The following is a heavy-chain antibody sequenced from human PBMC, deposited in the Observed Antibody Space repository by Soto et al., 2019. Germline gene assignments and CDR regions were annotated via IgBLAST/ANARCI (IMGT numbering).Heavy chain of an antibody. J-gene: IGHJ6*02. CDR3: AVMGTTVTRGSYYYYGMDV. V-gene: IGHV5-51*01. D-gene: IGHD4-17*01. CDR2: IYPGDSDT. CDR1: GYSSTSYW. Sequence: PGESLKISCKGSGYSSTSYWIGWVRQMPGKGLEWMGIIYPGDSDTRYSPSFQGQVTISADKSISTAYLQWSSLKASDTAMYYCAVMGTTVTRGSYYYYGMDVWGQGTTVTVSS.